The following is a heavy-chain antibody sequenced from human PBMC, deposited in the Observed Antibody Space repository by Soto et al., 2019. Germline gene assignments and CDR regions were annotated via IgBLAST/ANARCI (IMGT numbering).Heavy chain of an antibody. J-gene: IGHJ4*02. V-gene: IGHV1-69*01. CDR2: IIPLTETP. Sequence: QVQVVQSGAEVKKPGSSVKVSCKASGGTFSNYAISWVRQAPGHGLEWVGGIIPLTETPVYAQTVQGRLTITADEITSAAYMELSSLRSDDTAVYYCAIGKRNSWTGDFWGQGTLVTVSS. D-gene: IGHD6-13*01. CDR3: AIGKRNSWTGDF. CDR1: GGTFSNYA.